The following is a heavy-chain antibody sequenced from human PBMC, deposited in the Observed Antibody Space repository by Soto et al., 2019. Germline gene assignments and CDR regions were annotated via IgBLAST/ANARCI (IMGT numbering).Heavy chain of an antibody. Sequence: ASVKVSCKASGYTFTSYAMHWVRQAPGQRLEWMGWINAGNGNTKYSQKFQGRVTITRDTSASTAYMELSSLRSEDTAVYYCARQGGAVTPFDYWGQGTLVTVSS. CDR2: INAGNGNT. CDR1: GYTFTSYA. D-gene: IGHD6-19*01. J-gene: IGHJ4*02. CDR3: ARQGGAVTPFDY. V-gene: IGHV1-3*01.